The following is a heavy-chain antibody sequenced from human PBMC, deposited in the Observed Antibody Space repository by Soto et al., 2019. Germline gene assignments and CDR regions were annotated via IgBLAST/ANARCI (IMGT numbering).Heavy chain of an antibody. CDR2: IYPGDSDV. J-gene: IGHJ4*02. CDR3: ARREYYDNVNFPFFDY. D-gene: IGHD3-22*01. CDR1: GYNFTIYW. V-gene: IGHV5-51*01. Sequence: GESLQISCKGSGYNFTIYWIGWVRPMPGKGLEWMGSIYPGDSDVRYSPSFQGQVTISADGSTAYLQWGSLEASDTAIYYCARREYYDNVNFPFFDYWGQGTLVTVSS.